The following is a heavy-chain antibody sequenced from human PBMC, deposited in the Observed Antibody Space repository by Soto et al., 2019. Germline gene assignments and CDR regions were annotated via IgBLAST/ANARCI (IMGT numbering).Heavy chain of an antibody. CDR3: ARTDYGDDVFDY. CDR2: IYSGGST. J-gene: IGHJ4*02. D-gene: IGHD4-17*01. Sequence: GESLKISCAASGFTVSSNYMSWVRQAPGKGLEWVSVIYSGGSTYYADSVKGRFTISRDNSKNTLYLQMNSLRAEDTAVYYCARTDYGDDVFDYWGQGTLVTVSS. CDR1: GFTVSSNY. V-gene: IGHV3-53*01.